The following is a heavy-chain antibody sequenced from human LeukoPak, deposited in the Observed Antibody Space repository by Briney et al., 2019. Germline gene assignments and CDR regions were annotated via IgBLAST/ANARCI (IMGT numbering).Heavy chain of an antibody. CDR1: GGTFSSYA. D-gene: IGHD6-13*01. CDR2: IIPIFGTA. V-gene: IGHV1-69*05. CDR3: ARALALDYYYYMDV. Sequence: GASVKVSCKASGGTFSSYAISWVRRAPGQGLEWMGGIIPIFGTANYAQKFQGRVTITTDESTSTAYMELSSLRSEDTAVYYCARALALDYYYYMDVWGKGTTVTLSS. J-gene: IGHJ6*03.